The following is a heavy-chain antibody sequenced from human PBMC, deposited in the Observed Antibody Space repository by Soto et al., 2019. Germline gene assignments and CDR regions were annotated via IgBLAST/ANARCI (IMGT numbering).Heavy chain of an antibody. V-gene: IGHV3-23*01. CDR3: AKRASPANIDNWFDP. CDR1: GFVFKNFA. Sequence: GGSLRLCCVGSGFVFKNFAINWVRQPPGKGLEWVSVIRGTGLNTYYAASVKGRFNISRDNSKNTVYLQMDSLKVEDTAVYYCAKRASPANIDNWFDPWGPGTQVTVSS. J-gene: IGHJ5*02. CDR2: IRGTGLNT.